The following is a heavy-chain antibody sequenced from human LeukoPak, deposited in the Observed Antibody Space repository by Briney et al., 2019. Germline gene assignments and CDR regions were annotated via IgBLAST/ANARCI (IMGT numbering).Heavy chain of an antibody. J-gene: IGHJ6*02. CDR3: ARDGLVTGVGMDV. CDR1: GFTFSHYA. D-gene: IGHD2-21*02. V-gene: IGHV3-30*04. CDR2: ISYDGSSK. Sequence: QSGGSLRLSCAASGFTFSHYAMHWVRQAPGKGLEWVALISYDGSSKYYADSVKGRFTISRDNSKNTLYLQMNSLRAEDTAVYHCARDGLVTGVGMDVWGQGTTVTVSS.